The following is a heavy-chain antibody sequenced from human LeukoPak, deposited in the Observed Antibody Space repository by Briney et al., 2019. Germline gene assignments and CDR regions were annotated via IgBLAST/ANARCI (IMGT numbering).Heavy chain of an antibody. V-gene: IGHV3-23*01. CDR1: GFTFSSYA. D-gene: IGHD1-26*01. Sequence: GGSLRLSCAASGFTFSSYAMSWVRPAPGKGLEWVSVICGSGDSTYYADSVKGPFTISRDNSKNTLYLQMNSLRAEDTAVYYCAKEATYSFVDYWGQGTLVTVSS. CDR3: AKEATYSFVDY. J-gene: IGHJ4*02. CDR2: ICGSGDST.